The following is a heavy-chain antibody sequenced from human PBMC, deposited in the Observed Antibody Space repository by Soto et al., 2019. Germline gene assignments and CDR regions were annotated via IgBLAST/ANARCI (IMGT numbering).Heavy chain of an antibody. CDR1: GVSITDDNYY. Sequence: QLHLQESGPRLVKPSQTLSLTCTVSGVSITDDNYYWSWIRQSPGKGLEWIGHLYHGETTYTNPSLKSRPTXSXXTSKTQFSLNLNSVTAADAAVYYCAGGLSGAKVDQWGQGTLVTVSS. D-gene: IGHD2-8*02. CDR2: LYHGETT. V-gene: IGHV4-30-4*01. CDR3: AGGLSGAKVDQ. J-gene: IGHJ4*02.